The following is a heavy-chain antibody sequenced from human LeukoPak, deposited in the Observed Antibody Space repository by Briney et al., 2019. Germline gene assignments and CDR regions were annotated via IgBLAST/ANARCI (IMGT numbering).Heavy chain of an antibody. Sequence: GASVKVSCKASGYTFTGYHMHWVRQAPGQGLEWMGWINPNSGGTNYAQKFQGRVTMTRDTSISTAYMELSRLRSDDTAVYCCARAAGQWLVPLDYWGQGTLVTVSS. J-gene: IGHJ4*02. CDR1: GYTFTGYH. CDR3: ARAAGQWLVPLDY. D-gene: IGHD6-19*01. CDR2: INPNSGGT. V-gene: IGHV1-2*02.